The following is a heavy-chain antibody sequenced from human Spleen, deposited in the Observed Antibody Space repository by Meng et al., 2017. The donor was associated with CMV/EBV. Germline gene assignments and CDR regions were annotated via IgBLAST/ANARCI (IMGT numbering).Heavy chain of an antibody. CDR2: ISDDGNNK. V-gene: IGHV3-30-3*01. CDR3: AREDGQRFTIVGVVPYGMDV. CDR1: GFTLSTYP. Sequence: LSLTCAASGFTLSTYPIHWVRQAPGKGLEWVALISDDGNNKYYADSVKARFTISRDNSKNLVSLQMNSLTTEDTAVYSCAREDGQRFTIVGVVPYGMDVWGQGTTVTVSS. D-gene: IGHD3-3*01. J-gene: IGHJ6*02.